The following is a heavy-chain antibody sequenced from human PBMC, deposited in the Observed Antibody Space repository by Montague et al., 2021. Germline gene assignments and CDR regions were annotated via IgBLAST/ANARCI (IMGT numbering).Heavy chain of an antibody. V-gene: IGHV4-39*01. CDR3: ARVDCDGDCYTFDP. D-gene: IGHD2-21*02. CDR1: GASISSSPYY. CDR2: IYYSANT. J-gene: IGHJ5*02. Sequence: SETLSLTCTASGASISSSPYYWGWIRQPPGKGLEWIGSIYYSANTYYNPSLKSRLSISVDTTKNQFSLRLKSVTAADTAVYHCARVDCDGDCYTFDPWGQGTLVTVSS.